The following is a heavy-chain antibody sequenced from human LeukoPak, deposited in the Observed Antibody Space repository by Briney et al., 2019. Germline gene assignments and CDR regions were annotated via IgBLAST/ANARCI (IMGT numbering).Heavy chain of an antibody. J-gene: IGHJ4*02. CDR2: IYYSGST. CDR3: ARLGGYYFDY. V-gene: IGHV4-59*01. Sequence: PSETLSLTCTVSGGSISRYYWSWIRQPPGKGLEWIGYIYYSGSTNYNPSLKSRVTISVGTSKNQFSLKLTSMTAADTAVYYCARLGGYYFDYWGQGTLVAVSS. D-gene: IGHD3-22*01. CDR1: GGSISRYY.